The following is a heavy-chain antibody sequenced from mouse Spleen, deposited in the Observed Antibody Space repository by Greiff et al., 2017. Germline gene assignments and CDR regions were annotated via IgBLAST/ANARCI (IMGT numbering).Heavy chain of an antibody. CDR2: ISDGGSYT. J-gene: IGHJ3*01. Sequence: EVKLVESGGGLVKPGGSLKLSCAASGFTFSDYYMYWVRQTPEKRLEWVATISDGGSYTYYPDRVKGRFTISRDNAKNNLYLQMSSLKSEDTAMYYCARGDYCNLAWFAYWGQGTLVTVSA. CDR1: GFTFSDYY. V-gene: IGHV5-4*02. CDR3: ARGDYCNLAWFAY. D-gene: IGHD2-1*01.